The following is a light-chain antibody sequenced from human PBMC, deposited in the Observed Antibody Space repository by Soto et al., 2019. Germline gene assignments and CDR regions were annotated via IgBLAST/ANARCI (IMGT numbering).Light chain of an antibody. Sequence: DIQMTQSPSSLSASVGDRVTITCRASQSISSYLNWYQHKTGKAPKVLIYGTSSLQSGVPSRFSGSGSGTDSNLTISSLLPEDFANYYCQQSYSVPWTFGQGTKVDIK. CDR3: QQSYSVPWT. V-gene: IGKV1-39*01. CDR1: QSISSY. J-gene: IGKJ1*01. CDR2: GTS.